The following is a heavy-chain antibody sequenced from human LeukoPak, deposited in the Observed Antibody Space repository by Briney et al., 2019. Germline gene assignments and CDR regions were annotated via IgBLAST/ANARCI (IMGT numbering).Heavy chain of an antibody. V-gene: IGHV3-30*18. CDR1: GFTFSTYW. Sequence: GGSLRLSCAASGFTFSTYWMNWVRQAPGKGLEWVAVISYDGSNKYYADSVKGRFTISRDNSKNTLYLQMNSLRAEDTAVYYCAKFWEYSSSSPIDYWGQGTLVTVSS. CDR2: ISYDGSNK. CDR3: AKFWEYSSSSPIDY. D-gene: IGHD6-6*01. J-gene: IGHJ4*02.